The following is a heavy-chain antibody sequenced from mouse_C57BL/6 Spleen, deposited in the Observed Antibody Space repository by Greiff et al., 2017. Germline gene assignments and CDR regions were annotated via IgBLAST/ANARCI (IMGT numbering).Heavy chain of an antibody. J-gene: IGHJ2*01. CDR1: GYSFTGYY. CDR2: INPSTGGT. V-gene: IGHV1-42*01. Sequence: EVKLQESGPELVKPGASVKISCKASGYSFTGYYMNWVKQSPEKSLEWIGEINPSTGGTTYNQKFKAKATLTVDKSSSTAYMQLKSLTSEDSAVYYCAREVYDYWGQGTTLTVSS. CDR3: AREVYDY.